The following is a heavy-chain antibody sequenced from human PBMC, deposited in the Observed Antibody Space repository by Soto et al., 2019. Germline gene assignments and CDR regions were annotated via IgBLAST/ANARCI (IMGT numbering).Heavy chain of an antibody. CDR2: ISSSSSTI. J-gene: IGHJ5*02. CDR1: GFTFSSYS. Sequence: GGSLRLSCAASGFTFSSYSMNWVRQAPGKGLEWVSYISSSSSTIYYADSVKGRFTVSRDNAKNSLYLQMNSLRAEDTAVYYCARDTYGNDFWSGSSFDPWGQGTLVTVSS. D-gene: IGHD3-3*01. CDR3: ARDTYGNDFWSGSSFDP. V-gene: IGHV3-48*01.